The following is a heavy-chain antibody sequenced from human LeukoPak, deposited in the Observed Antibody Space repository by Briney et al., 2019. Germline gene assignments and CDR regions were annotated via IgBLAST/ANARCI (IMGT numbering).Heavy chain of an antibody. CDR3: ARGPNSNWSGLDF. D-gene: IGHD6-6*01. V-gene: IGHV3-74*01. CDR2: ISPTGSTT. Sequence: GGSLRLSCTASGFSFSGHWMHWARQLPGKGLVWVSRISPTGSTTRYADSVKGRFTVSRDNAKNTLYLQVNNLRAEDTAVYYCARGPNSNWSGLDFWGQGTLLTVSS. CDR1: GFSFSGHW. J-gene: IGHJ4*02.